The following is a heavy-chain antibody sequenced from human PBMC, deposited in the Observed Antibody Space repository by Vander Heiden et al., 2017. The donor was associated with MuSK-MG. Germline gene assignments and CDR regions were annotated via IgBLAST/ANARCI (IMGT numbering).Heavy chain of an antibody. Sequence: QVQLVESGGGVVQPGRSLRLSCVASGFTFSRYAMLWVRQAPGKGLECVAVASEDVTKRDYTNSVKGRFTVSRDNSKNTLYLEMNSLRAEDTAVYYCARDWQLDYWGQGVLVTVSS. D-gene: IGHD6-13*01. CDR1: GFTFSRYA. J-gene: IGHJ4*02. V-gene: IGHV3-30-3*01. CDR3: ARDWQLDY. CDR2: ASEDVTKR.